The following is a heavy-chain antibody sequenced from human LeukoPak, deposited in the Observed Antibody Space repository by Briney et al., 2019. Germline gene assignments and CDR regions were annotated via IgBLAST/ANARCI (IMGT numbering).Heavy chain of an antibody. CDR1: GFTFGDYA. J-gene: IGHJ6*02. CDR3: TRSTNWRYYYYYGMDV. D-gene: IGHD1-1*01. CDR2: IRGKAYGGTT. Sequence: PGGSLRLSCTASGFTFGDYAMNWVRQAPGKGLEWVGFIRGKAYGGTTDYAASVKGRFTISRDDSKSIAYLQMNSLKTEDTAVYYCTRSTNWRYYYYYGMDVWGQGTTVTVSS. V-gene: IGHV3-49*04.